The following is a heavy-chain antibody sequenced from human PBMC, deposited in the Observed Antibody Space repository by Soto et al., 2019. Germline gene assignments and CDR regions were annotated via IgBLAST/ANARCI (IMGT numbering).Heavy chain of an antibody. V-gene: IGHV4-34*01. CDR3: ARGRGVGRYHILTGYYTIYYYSGMEV. CDR1: CRSFIGYY. D-gene: IGHD3-9*01. Sequence: SETLSLTCAVYCRSFIGYYYSWIRQPPWKVLDLIGEINHSGSTNYNPSLKSRVTISVDTSKNQFCLKLSCVTAADTAVYYCARGRGVGRYHILTGYYTIYYYSGMEVWGQGTKVTVS. J-gene: IGHJ6*02. CDR2: INHSGST.